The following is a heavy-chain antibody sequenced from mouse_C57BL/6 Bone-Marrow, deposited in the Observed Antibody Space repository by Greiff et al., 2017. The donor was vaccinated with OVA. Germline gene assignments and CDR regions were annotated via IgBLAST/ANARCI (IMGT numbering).Heavy chain of an antibody. CDR3: ARPGNYYAMDY. J-gene: IGHJ4*01. Sequence: EVKLVDSGGGLVQPGGSLKLSCAASGFTFSDYYMYWVRQTPEKRLEWVAYISNGGGSTYYPDAVKGRFTISRDNAKNTLYLQMSRLKSEDTAMYYCARPGNYYAMDYWGQGTSVTVSS. V-gene: IGHV5-12*01. D-gene: IGHD2-1*01. CDR2: ISNGGGST. CDR1: GFTFSDYY.